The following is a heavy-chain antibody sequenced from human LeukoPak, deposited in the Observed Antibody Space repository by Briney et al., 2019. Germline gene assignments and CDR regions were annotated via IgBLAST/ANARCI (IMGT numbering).Heavy chain of an antibody. CDR3: ARGASYYYDSSGYYADFDY. V-gene: IGHV3-30-3*01. Sequence: GGSLRLSCAASVFTFSSYAMHWVRQAPCKGLEWVAVISYDGSNKYYADSVKGRFTISRDNSKNTLYLQMNSLRAEDTAVYYCARGASYYYDSSGYYADFDYWGQGTLVTVSS. J-gene: IGHJ4*02. CDR2: ISYDGSNK. CDR1: VFTFSSYA. D-gene: IGHD3-22*01.